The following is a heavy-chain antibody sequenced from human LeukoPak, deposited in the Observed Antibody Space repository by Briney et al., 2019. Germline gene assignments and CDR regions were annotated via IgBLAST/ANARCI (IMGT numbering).Heavy chain of an antibody. D-gene: IGHD2-2*03. CDR3: ASGYCSTTSCYVNPYFDY. CDR2: IIRIFSTT. CDR1: GGTFSSYA. Sequence: SVKVSCKASGGTFSSYAIHWVRQAPGQGLEWMGGIIRIFSTTNYAQKFQGRVTISADGSTSTAYMELSSLRSEDTAVYYCASGYCSTTSCYVNPYFDYWGQGTLVTVSS. J-gene: IGHJ4*02. V-gene: IGHV1-69*13.